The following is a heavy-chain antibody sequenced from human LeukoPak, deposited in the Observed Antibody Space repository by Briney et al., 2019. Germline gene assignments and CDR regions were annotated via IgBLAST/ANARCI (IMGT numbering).Heavy chain of an antibody. V-gene: IGHV1-8*02. CDR2: MNPNSGNT. CDR3: ARVTAAGTWTFDI. Sequence: GASVKVSCKASGDTFIINDINWVRQATGQGLEWMGWMNPNSGNTGYAQKFQGRVTMTRNISMTTAYMELTDLRSEDTAVYYCARVTAAGTWTFDIWGQGTTVTVS. D-gene: IGHD6-13*01. CDR1: GDTFIIND. J-gene: IGHJ3*02.